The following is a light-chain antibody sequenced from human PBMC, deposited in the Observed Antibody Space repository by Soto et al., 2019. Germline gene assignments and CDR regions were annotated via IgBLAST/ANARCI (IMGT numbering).Light chain of an antibody. Sequence: DIQMTQSPSTLSASVGDRVTITCRASQSISSWLAWYQQKPGKAPKLLIYDASSLESGVPSRFSGSGSGTXXXXXXXSLQPDDFATYYCQQYNSYWTFGQGTKVEIK. V-gene: IGKV1-5*01. J-gene: IGKJ1*01. CDR3: QQYNSYWT. CDR1: QSISSW. CDR2: DAS.